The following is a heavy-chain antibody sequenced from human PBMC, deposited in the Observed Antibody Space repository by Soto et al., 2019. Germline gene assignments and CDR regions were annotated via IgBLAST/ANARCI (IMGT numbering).Heavy chain of an antibody. D-gene: IGHD2-15*01. Sequence: ASVKLSCEASSYTFASCAMSWVRQAPRQGLEWMGWISAYNGNTKYSQKFQGRVTITRDTSASTAYMELSSLRSEDTAVYYCARKVLDCSGGSCYYFDYWGQGTLVTVSS. J-gene: IGHJ4*02. CDR3: ARKVLDCSGGSCYYFDY. V-gene: IGHV1-18*01. CDR2: ISAYNGNT. CDR1: SYTFASCA.